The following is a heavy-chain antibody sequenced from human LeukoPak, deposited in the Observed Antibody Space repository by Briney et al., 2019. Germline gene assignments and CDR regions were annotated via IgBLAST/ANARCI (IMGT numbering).Heavy chain of an antibody. CDR1: GFTFSSYA. J-gene: IGHJ3*02. CDR2: ISGSGGST. CDR3: AKVISGYDFGDAFDI. D-gene: IGHD5-12*01. Sequence: GGSLRLSCAASGFTFSSYAMSWVRQAPGKGLEWVSAISGSGGSTYYADSVKGRFTISRDNSKDTLYLQMNSLRAEDTAVYYCAKVISGYDFGDAFDIWGQGTMVTVSS. V-gene: IGHV3-23*01.